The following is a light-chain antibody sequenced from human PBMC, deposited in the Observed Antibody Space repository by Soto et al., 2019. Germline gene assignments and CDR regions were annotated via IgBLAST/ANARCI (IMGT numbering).Light chain of an antibody. V-gene: IGKV1-39*01. CDR3: QQSSTTPWT. CDR2: LTS. CDR1: QSISNY. Sequence: IQLTQSPSSLSASVGDRVTITSLARQSISNYLNWFQQQLGRAPKLLIYLTSTLQSVVPSRFSGSGSGTDFTLTISSRQPEDFATYYCQQSSTTPWTFGQGTKV. J-gene: IGKJ1*01.